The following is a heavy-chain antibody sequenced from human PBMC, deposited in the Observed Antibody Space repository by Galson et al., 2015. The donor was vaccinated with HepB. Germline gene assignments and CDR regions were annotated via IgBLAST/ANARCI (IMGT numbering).Heavy chain of an antibody. D-gene: IGHD6-6*01. CDR2: ISYDGSNK. CDR3: AKIGSIAAPYNYYYMDV. J-gene: IGHJ6*03. Sequence: SLRLSCAASGFTFSSYGMHWVRQAPGKGLEWVAVISYDGSNKYYADSVKGRFAISRDNSKNTLYLQMNSLRAEDTAAYYCAKIGSIAAPYNYYYMDVWGKGTTVTVSS. CDR1: GFTFSSYG. V-gene: IGHV3-30*18.